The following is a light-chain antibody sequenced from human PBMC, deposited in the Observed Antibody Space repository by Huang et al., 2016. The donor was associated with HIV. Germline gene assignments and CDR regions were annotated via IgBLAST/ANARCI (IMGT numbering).Light chain of an antibody. CDR3: QQRSNWPPFT. CDR1: NGINTY. CDR2: DAS. Sequence: EILLTQSPATLSLSPGERATLSCRASNGINTYLAWYQQKPGQAPRLLIHDASPRATDSPARFRGSGSGTNFTLTISNLEPEDFAVYFCQQRSNWPPFTFGPGTKVDMK. J-gene: IGKJ3*01. V-gene: IGKV3-11*01.